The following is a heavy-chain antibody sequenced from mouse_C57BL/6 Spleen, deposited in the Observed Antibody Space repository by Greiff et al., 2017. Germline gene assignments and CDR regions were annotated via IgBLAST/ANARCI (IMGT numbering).Heavy chain of an antibody. D-gene: IGHD3-2*02. CDR3: AREDSSGSYAMDY. Sequence: EVKLMESEGGLVQPGSSMKLSCTASGFTFSDYYMAWVRQVPEKGLEWVANINYDGSSSYYLDSLKSRFIISRDNAKNILYLQMSSLKSEDTATYYCAREDSSGSYAMDYWGQGTSVTVSS. CDR2: INYDGSSS. V-gene: IGHV5-16*01. CDR1: GFTFSDYY. J-gene: IGHJ4*01.